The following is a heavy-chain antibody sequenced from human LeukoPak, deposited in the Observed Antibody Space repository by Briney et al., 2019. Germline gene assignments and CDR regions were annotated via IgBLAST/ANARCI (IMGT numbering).Heavy chain of an antibody. V-gene: IGHV7-4-1*02. D-gene: IGHD3-10*01. CDR1: GYTFTSYD. J-gene: IGHJ6*02. Sequence: ASVKVSCKASGYTFTSYDINWVRQAPGQGLEWMGWINTNTGNPTYAQGFTGRFVFSLDTSVSTAYLQISSLKAEDTAVYYCAREIINVLLWFGEPRGYYGMDVWGQGTTVTVSS. CDR3: AREIINVLLWFGEPRGYYGMDV. CDR2: INTNTGNP.